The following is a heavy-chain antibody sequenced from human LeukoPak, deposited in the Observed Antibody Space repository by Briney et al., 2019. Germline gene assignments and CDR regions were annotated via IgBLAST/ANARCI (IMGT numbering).Heavy chain of an antibody. CDR3: AKGSDFDY. CDR2: ITGSSSYI. Sequence: GRSLRLPCAASGFTFSTYTMNWVRQAPGKGLEWVSSITGSSSYIYYADSMKGRFTISRDNAQNSLYLQMNSLRADDTAVYYCAKGSDFDYWGQGTLVTVSS. V-gene: IGHV3-21*01. D-gene: IGHD1-26*01. CDR1: GFTFSTYT. J-gene: IGHJ4*02.